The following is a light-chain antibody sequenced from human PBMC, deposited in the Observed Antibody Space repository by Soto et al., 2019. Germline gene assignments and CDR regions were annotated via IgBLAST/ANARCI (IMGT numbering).Light chain of an antibody. V-gene: IGKV1-8*01. CDR1: QEISPF. CDR3: QQYYQYPRT. CDR2: ASS. J-gene: IGKJ1*01. Sequence: AIRVTQSPSSISASTGDRVTITCRASQEISPFLAWYQQRPGKAPNLLLYASSTLKSGVPSRFSGSGSGTDFTLTISNLQSEDSATHFCQQYYQYPRTFGQGTKVEIK.